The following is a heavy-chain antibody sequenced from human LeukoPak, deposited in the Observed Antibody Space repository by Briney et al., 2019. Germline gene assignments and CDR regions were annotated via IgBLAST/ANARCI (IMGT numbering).Heavy chain of an antibody. CDR2: IWYDGSNR. J-gene: IGHJ4*02. D-gene: IGHD3-22*01. CDR1: GFTFASYD. CDR3: ARDTTNYDSSGYYYDY. V-gene: IGHV3-33*01. Sequence: GGSLRLSCAASGFTFASYDMHWVRQAPGKGLEWVALIWYDGSNRYYVDSVRGRFTISRDNSKNTLYLQMTSLRAEDTAVYYCARDTTNYDSSGYYYDYWGQGTLVTVSS.